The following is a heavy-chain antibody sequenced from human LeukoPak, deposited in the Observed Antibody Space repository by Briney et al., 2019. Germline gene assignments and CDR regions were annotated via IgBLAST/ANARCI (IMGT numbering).Heavy chain of an antibody. V-gene: IGHV3-23*01. D-gene: IGHD3-3*01. CDR2: ISGSGGST. CDR3: AKGPQRAIFGPGFTDV. CDR1: GFTFSSYA. Sequence: GGSLRLSCAASGFTFSSYAMSWVRQAPGKGLEWVSAISGSGGSTYYAGSVKGRFTISRDNSKNTLYLQMNSLRAEDTAVYYCAKGPQRAIFGPGFTDVWGQGTTVTVSS. J-gene: IGHJ6*02.